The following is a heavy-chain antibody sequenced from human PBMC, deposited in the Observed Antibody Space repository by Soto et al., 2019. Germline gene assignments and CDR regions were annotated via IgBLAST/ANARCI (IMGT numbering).Heavy chain of an antibody. J-gene: IGHJ4*02. CDR3: ARDAPPPNYDSSGLGVFDY. V-gene: IGHV3-48*03. Sequence: GSLRLSCAASGFTFSSDEMNWVRQAPGKGLEWVSYISSSGSTIYYADSVKGRFTISRDNAKNSLYLQMNSLRAEDTAVYYCARDAPPPNYDSSGLGVFDYWGQGTLVTVSS. D-gene: IGHD3-22*01. CDR1: GFTFSSDE. CDR2: ISSSGSTI.